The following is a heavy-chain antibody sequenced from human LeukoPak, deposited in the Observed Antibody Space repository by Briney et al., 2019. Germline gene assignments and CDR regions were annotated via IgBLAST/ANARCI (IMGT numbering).Heavy chain of an antibody. CDR2: ISYDGSNK. J-gene: IGHJ4*02. CDR3: ARDPGSGSPWYYFDY. CDR1: GFTFSSYA. D-gene: IGHD6-19*01. V-gene: IGHV3-30-3*01. Sequence: GGSLRLSCAASGFTFSSYAMHWVRQAPGKGLEWVAVISYDGSNKYYADSVKGRFTISRDNSKNTLYLQMNNLRAEDTAVYYCARDPGSGSPWYYFDYWGQGTLVTVSS.